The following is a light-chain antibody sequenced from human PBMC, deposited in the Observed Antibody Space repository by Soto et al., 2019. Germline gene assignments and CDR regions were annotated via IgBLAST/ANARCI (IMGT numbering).Light chain of an antibody. J-gene: IGKJ1*01. CDR3: QQHGSSPPWT. V-gene: IGKV3-20*01. CDR1: RSISNSY. CDR2: GGS. Sequence: EIVLTQSPGTLSLSPGERATLSCRASRSISNSYLAWYQQKPVQAPRLVIYGGSSRATGIPDRFSGSGSGTDFTLTISRLEPEDFAVYYCQQHGSSPPWTFGQGTKVDIK.